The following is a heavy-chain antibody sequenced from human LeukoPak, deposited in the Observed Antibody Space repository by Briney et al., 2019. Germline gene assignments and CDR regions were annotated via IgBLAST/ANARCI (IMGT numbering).Heavy chain of an antibody. CDR2: IYPGDSDT. Sequence: GESLKISFKGSGYGFTSYWIGWGRRKPGKGLEWMGIIYPGDSDTRYSPSFQGQVTISADKSISTAYLQWSSLKASDTAMYYCARHPSDYGDYVGWFDPWGQGTLVTVSS. CDR1: GYGFTSYW. J-gene: IGHJ5*02. CDR3: ARHPSDYGDYVGWFDP. V-gene: IGHV5-51*01. D-gene: IGHD4-17*01.